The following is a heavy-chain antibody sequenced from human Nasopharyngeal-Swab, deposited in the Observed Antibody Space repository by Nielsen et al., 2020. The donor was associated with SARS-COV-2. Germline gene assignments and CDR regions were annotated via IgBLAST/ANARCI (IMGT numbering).Heavy chain of an antibody. CDR3: TKGRADYSNPSFDN. CDR1: GFTFDDYT. Sequence: SLKISCAASGFTFDDYTMYWVRQRPGEGLEWVSGINWNSGSKGYADSVKGRFTISRDNARNSLYLQMNSLRVDDTALYYCTKGRADYSNPSFDNWGQGTLVTVSS. V-gene: IGHV3-9*01. CDR2: INWNSGSK. J-gene: IGHJ4*02. D-gene: IGHD4-11*01.